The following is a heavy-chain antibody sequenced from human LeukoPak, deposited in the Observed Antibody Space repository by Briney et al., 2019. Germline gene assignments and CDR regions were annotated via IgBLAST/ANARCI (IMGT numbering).Heavy chain of an antibody. D-gene: IGHD3-16*01. J-gene: IGHJ4*02. CDR1: GGSISSGGYY. CDR2: IYYSGST. CDR3: ARAWVKGPFDY. V-gene: IGHV4-31*03. Sequence: SETLSLTCTVSGGSISSGGYYWSWIRQHPGKGLEWIGYIYYSGSTYYNPSLKSRVTISVDTSKNQFSLKLSSVTAAVTAVYYCARAWVKGPFDYWGQGTLVTVSS.